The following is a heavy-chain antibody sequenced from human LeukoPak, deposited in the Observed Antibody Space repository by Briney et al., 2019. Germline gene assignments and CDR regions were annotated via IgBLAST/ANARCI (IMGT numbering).Heavy chain of an antibody. D-gene: IGHD6-19*01. Sequence: PGGSLRLSCAASGFTVSNNYLRWVRQAPGKGLEWVSAISGSGGSTYYADSVKGRFTISRDNSKNTLYLQMNSLRAEDTAVYYCAKDDLAVAGTDYWGQGTLVTVSS. CDR2: ISGSGGST. CDR3: AKDDLAVAGTDY. V-gene: IGHV3-23*01. CDR1: GFTVSNNY. J-gene: IGHJ4*02.